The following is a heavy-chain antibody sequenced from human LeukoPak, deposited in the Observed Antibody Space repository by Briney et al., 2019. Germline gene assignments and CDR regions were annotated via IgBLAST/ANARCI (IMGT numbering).Heavy chain of an antibody. J-gene: IGHJ4*02. D-gene: IGHD5-24*01. Sequence: ASVKVSCKASGYTFTSYDINWVRQAIGQGLEWMGWMNPNSGNTGYAQKFQGRVTMTRNTSISTAYMELSSLRSEDTAVYYCARGGGKDGYNFYWGQGTLVTVSS. CDR2: MNPNSGNT. V-gene: IGHV1-8*01. CDR1: GYTFTSYD. CDR3: ARGGGKDGYNFY.